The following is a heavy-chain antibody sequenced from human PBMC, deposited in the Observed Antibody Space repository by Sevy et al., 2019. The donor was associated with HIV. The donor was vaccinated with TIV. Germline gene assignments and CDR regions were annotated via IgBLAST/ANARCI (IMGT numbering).Heavy chain of an antibody. CDR2: IYYSGST. D-gene: IGHD1-1*01. V-gene: IGHV4-39*01. J-gene: IGHJ5*02. Sequence: SETLSLTCTVSGGSISSSSYYWGWIRQPPGKGLEWIGSIYYSGSTYYNPSLKSRVTISVDTSKNQFSLKLSSVTAADTAVYYCARHVRVQLERQDWDWFDPWGQGTLVTVSS. CDR3: ARHVRVQLERQDWDWFDP. CDR1: GGSISSSSYY.